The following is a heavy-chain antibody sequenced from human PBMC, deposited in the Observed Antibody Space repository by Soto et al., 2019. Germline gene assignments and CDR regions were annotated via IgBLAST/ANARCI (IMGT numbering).Heavy chain of an antibody. CDR1: GFTFSTNW. CDR2: IRYDGVGA. Sequence: EVQLVESGGGLVQPGGSLRLSCAVSGFTFSTNWMHWVRQAPGKGLEWVSRIRYDGVGANYAGCVQGRFSNSRDNVKQMLYLEMNSLSPDDTGVVDCTGVGARWMDDWGQGTKVTVS. CDR3: TGVGARWMDD. J-gene: IGHJ6*02. D-gene: IGHD3-16*01. V-gene: IGHV3-74*01.